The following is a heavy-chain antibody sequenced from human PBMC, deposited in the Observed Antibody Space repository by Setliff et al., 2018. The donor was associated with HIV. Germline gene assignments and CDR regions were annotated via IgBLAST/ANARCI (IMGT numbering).Heavy chain of an antibody. J-gene: IGHJ4*02. D-gene: IGHD5-12*01. CDR2: IIPIARAP. Sequence: SVKVSCKASGYTFTAFGMNWLRQAPGQGLEWMGGIIPIARAPNYAQKFQDRVTITADESTTTVYMEVRSLKSEDTALYYCARGPLYGYDRGYFDYWGQGTLVTVSS. CDR1: GYTFTAFG. V-gene: IGHV1-69*13. CDR3: ARGPLYGYDRGYFDY.